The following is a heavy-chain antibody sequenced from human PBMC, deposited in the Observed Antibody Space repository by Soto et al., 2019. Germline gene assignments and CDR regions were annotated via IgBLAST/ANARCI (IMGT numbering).Heavy chain of an antibody. CDR3: ARPQYCSSTSCRFDY. Sequence: QLQLQESGPGLVKPSETLSLTCTVSGGSISSSSYYWGWIRPPPGKGLEWIGSIYYSGSTYYNPSLKSRVTISVDTSKNRFSLKLSSVTAADTAVYYCARPQYCSSTSCRFDYWGQGTLVTVSS. J-gene: IGHJ4*02. CDR1: GGSISSSSYY. CDR2: IYYSGST. V-gene: IGHV4-39*01. D-gene: IGHD2-2*01.